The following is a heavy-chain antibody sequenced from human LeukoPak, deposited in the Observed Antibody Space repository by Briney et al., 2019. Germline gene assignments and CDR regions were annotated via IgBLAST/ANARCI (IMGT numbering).Heavy chain of an antibody. CDR1: GYTFTTYW. CDR2: IGPSDSYI. V-gene: IGHV5-10-1*01. D-gene: IGHD6-13*01. J-gene: IGHJ4*02. Sequence: GESLKISSKGSGYTFTTYWISWVRQMPGKGLEWMGRIGPSDSYINYSPSLQGHVTISTDKSVSTVYLQWSSLQASDTAMYYCARHLFSSSPSDYWGQGTLVTVS. CDR3: ARHLFSSSPSDY.